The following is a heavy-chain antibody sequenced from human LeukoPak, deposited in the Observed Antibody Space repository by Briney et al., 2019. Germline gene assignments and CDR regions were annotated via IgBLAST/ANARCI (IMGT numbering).Heavy chain of an antibody. CDR1: GYTFTSYG. Sequence: ASVKVSCKASGYTFTSYGISWVRQAPGKGLEWMGGFDPEDGETIYAQKFQGRVTMTEDTSTDTAYMELSSLRSEDTAVYYCATVGGLLYWGQGTLVTVSS. J-gene: IGHJ4*02. CDR3: ATVGGLLY. CDR2: FDPEDGET. D-gene: IGHD2/OR15-2a*01. V-gene: IGHV1-24*01.